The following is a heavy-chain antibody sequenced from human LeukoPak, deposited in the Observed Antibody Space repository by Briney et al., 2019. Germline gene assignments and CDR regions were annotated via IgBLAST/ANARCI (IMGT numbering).Heavy chain of an antibody. V-gene: IGHV4-31*03. Sequence: SRTLSLTCTVSGGSISSSTYYWNWIRQYPGKGLEWIGYIYNSGTTYYNPSLKSRVTISVDTSKNQFSLKLNSMSAADTAVYYCVEAPNPYYFDDWGQGTLVTVSS. CDR3: VEAPNPYYFDD. D-gene: IGHD5-24*01. J-gene: IGHJ4*02. CDR1: GGSISSSTYY. CDR2: IYNSGTT.